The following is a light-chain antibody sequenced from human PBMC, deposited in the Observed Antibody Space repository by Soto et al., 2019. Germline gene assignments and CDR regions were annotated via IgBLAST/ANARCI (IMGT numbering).Light chain of an antibody. J-gene: IGKJ4*01. CDR2: GAS. CDR1: QSVSNNY. Sequence: EIVLTKSPGTLSLSPGERATLSCRASQSVSNNYLTWYQQKPGQAPRFLIYGASSRATGIPDRFSGSGSGTDFTLTISRLEPEDFAAYYCQQYGSSPLTFGGGTKVEIK. V-gene: IGKV3-20*01. CDR3: QQYGSSPLT.